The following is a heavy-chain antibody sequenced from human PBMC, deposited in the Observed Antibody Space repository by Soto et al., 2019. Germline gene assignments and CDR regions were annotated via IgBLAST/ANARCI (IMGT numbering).Heavy chain of an antibody. CDR3: ARRECSGGTCHCDP. CDR1: GDSISSSNYY. CDR2: IHYAGST. D-gene: IGHD2-15*01. J-gene: IGHJ5*02. Sequence: QLQLQESGPGLVKPSETLSLTCTVSGDSISSSNYYRAWIRQPPGKGLEWIGSIHYAGSTYYNPSLEGRVNRSVDTSKNQCSLKLTSSTAADTAVYYCARRECSGGTCHCDPWGQGTLVTVSS. V-gene: IGHV4-39*01.